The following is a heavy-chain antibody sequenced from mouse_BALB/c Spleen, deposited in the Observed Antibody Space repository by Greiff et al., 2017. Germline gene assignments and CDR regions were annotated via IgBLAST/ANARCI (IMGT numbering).Heavy chain of an antibody. Sequence: EVQVVESGPSLVKPSQTLSLTCSVTGDSITSGYWNWIRKFPGNKLEYMGYISYSGSTYYYPSLISRISITRDTSKNQYYLQLNSVTTEDTATYYCARWGGNHPMDYWGQGTSVTVSS. D-gene: IGHD2-1*01. J-gene: IGHJ4*01. CDR3: ARWGGNHPMDY. CDR1: GDSITSGY. CDR2: ISYSGST. V-gene: IGHV3-8*02.